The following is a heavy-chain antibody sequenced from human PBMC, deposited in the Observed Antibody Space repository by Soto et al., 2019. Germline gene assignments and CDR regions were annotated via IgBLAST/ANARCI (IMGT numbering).Heavy chain of an antibody. CDR3: AREGSSGSSWYGVAPWYFDY. Sequence: GASVKVSCKASGYTFTSYAMHCVRQAPGQRLEWMGWINAGNGNTKYSQKFQGRVTITRDTSASTAYMELSSLRSEDTAVYYCAREGSSGSSWYGVAPWYFDYWGQGTLVTVSS. V-gene: IGHV1-3*01. CDR1: GYTFTSYA. J-gene: IGHJ4*02. D-gene: IGHD6-13*01. CDR2: INAGNGNT.